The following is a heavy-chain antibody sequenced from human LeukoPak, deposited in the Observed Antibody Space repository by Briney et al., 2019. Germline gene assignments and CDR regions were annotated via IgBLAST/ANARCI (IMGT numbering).Heavy chain of an antibody. CDR3: ARGEGYSGSYRADY. CDR1: GYTFTDYY. V-gene: IGHV1-2*02. Sequence: ATVKVSCKASGYTFTDYYMNWVRQAPGQGLEWMGWINPNSGGTNYAQKFQGRVTMTRDTSISTAYMELNRLRSDDTALYYCARGEGYSGSYRADYWGQGTLVTVSS. D-gene: IGHD1-26*01. CDR2: INPNSGGT. J-gene: IGHJ4*02.